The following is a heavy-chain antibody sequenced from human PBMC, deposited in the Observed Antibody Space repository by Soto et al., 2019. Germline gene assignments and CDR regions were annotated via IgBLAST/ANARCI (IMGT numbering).Heavy chain of an antibody. V-gene: IGHV1-69*01. J-gene: IGHJ6*02. CDR2: IIPIPGTA. D-gene: IGHD2-2*01. CDR1: GGTFGSYA. Sequence: QVQLVQSGAEVKKPGSSVKVSCKASGGTFGSYAISWVRQAPGQGLEWMGGIIPIPGTANYAQKVQVRVTIAADESTSTAYMELSSLRSEDTAVYSCARSQGSSTSLAIYYYYYYGMDVWGQGTTVTVSS. CDR3: ARSQGSSTSLAIYYYYYYGMDV.